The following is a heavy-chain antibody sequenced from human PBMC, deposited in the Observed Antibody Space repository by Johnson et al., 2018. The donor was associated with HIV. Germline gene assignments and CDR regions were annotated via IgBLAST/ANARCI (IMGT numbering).Heavy chain of an antibody. CDR3: ARGAGIVGALRHLEI. Sequence: VQLVESGGGVVQPGGSLRLSCAASGFTFDDYAMHWVRQAPGKGLEWVSAISGSGGSTYYADSVKGRFTVSRDNSKNTLSVQMNNLKPEDTAVYYCARGAGIVGALRHLEIWGQGTMVTFSS. V-gene: IGHV3-23*04. J-gene: IGHJ3*02. CDR1: GFTFDDYA. D-gene: IGHD1-26*01. CDR2: ISGSGGST.